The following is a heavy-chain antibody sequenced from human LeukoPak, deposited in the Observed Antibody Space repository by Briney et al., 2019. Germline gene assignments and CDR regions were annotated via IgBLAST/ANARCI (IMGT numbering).Heavy chain of an antibody. CDR1: GFTFSSYA. CDR2: IYSGGST. Sequence: GGSLRLSCAASGFTFSSYAMSWVRQAPGKGLEWVSVIYSGGSTYYADSVKGRFTISRDNSKNTLYLQMNSLRAEDTAVYYCASDQGYFDYWGQGTLVTVSS. J-gene: IGHJ4*02. V-gene: IGHV3-53*01. CDR3: ASDQGYFDY.